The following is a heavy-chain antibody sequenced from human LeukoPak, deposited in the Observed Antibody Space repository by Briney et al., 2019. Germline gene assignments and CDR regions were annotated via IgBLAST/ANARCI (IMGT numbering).Heavy chain of an antibody. D-gene: IGHD3-3*01. J-gene: IGHJ6*02. CDR1: GYTFTSYD. V-gene: IGHV1-8*01. CDR3: ARLDHDFWSGYYRRNYYYGMDV. Sequence: ASVKVSCKASGYTFTSYDINLVRLATGQGLEWMGWRNTNSGNTGYAQKFQGRVTMTRNTSISTAYMELSSLRSEDTAVYYCARLDHDFWSGYYRRNYYYGMDVWGQGTTVTVSS. CDR2: RNTNSGNT.